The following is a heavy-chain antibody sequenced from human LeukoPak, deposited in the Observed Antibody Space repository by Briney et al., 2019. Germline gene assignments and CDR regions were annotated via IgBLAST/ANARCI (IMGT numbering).Heavy chain of an antibody. J-gene: IGHJ4*02. CDR3: AKYSAIVVVPAAKIDY. V-gene: IGHV3-23*01. CDR2: ISGSGGST. D-gene: IGHD2-2*01. CDR1: GFTFSSYA. Sequence: HPGGSLRLSCAASGFTFSSYAMSWVRQAPGKGLEWVSTISGSGGSTYYADSVKGRFTISRDNSKNTLYLQMNSLRAEDTAVYYCAKYSAIVVVPAAKIDYWGQGTLVTVSS.